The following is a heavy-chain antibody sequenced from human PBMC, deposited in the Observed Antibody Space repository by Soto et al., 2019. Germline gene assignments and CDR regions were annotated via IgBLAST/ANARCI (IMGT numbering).Heavy chain of an antibody. CDR2: ISGSDSNT. CDR3: AKDQYSGSPGKPDY. J-gene: IGHJ4*02. CDR1: GFTFSNYA. Sequence: GGSLRLSCAASGFTFSNYAVSWVRQAPGKGLEWVSTISGSDSNTYYADSVKGRFTISRDNPKNTLYLQMMSLRAEDTAIYFCAKDQYSGSPGKPDYWGQGTLVTVSS. D-gene: IGHD1-26*01. V-gene: IGHV3-23*01.